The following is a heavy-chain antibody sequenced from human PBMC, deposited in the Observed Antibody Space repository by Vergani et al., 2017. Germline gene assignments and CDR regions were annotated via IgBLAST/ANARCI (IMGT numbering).Heavy chain of an antibody. Sequence: QVQLVQSGAEVKKPGASVKVSCKASGYTFTSYGISWVRQAPGQGLEWMGWISAYNGNTNYAQKLQGRVTMTTDTSTSTAYMELRSLRSDDTAVYYCARDKYYYGSGSDDYNPYYYEGMDVWGPGTTVTVSS. CDR1: GYTFTSYG. J-gene: IGHJ6*02. D-gene: IGHD3-10*01. CDR2: ISAYNGNT. V-gene: IGHV1-18*01. CDR3: ARDKYYYGSGSDDYNPYYYEGMDV.